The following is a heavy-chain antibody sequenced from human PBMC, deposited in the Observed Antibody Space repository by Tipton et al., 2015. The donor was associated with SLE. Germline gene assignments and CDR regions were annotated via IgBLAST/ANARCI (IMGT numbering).Heavy chain of an antibody. CDR3: ARTLTLPAAIHDYYYMDV. CDR1: GFTFSSYS. D-gene: IGHD2-2*02. CDR2: ISSSSSYI. Sequence: SLRLSCAASGFTFSSYSMNWVRQAPGKGLEWVSSISSSSSYIYYADSVKGRFTISRDNAKNSLYLQMNSLRAEDTAVYYCARTLTLPAAIHDYYYMDVWGKGTTVTVSS. J-gene: IGHJ6*03. V-gene: IGHV3-21*01.